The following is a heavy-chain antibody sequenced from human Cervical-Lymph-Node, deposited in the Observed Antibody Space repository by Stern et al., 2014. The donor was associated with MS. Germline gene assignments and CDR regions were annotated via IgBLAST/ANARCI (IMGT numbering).Heavy chain of an antibody. J-gene: IGHJ4*02. CDR2: IDWDGDR. CDR3: ARINGGADGTGVDY. Sequence: QVTLRESGPALVKPTQTLTLTCTFSGFSLRTRGMYVSWVRQSPGKALEWLALIDWDGDRYYATSLKARLSISKVTSKNQVILTMTNMDPVDTGTYYCARINGGADGTGVDYWGQGTLVTVSS. D-gene: IGHD1/OR15-1a*01. CDR1: GFSLRTRGMY. V-gene: IGHV2-70*20.